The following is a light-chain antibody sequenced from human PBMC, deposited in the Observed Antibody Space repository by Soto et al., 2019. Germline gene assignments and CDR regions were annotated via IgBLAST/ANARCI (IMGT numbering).Light chain of an antibody. CDR2: AAS. Sequence: DIQMTQSPSSLSASVGDRVTITCRASQSISSYLNWYQQKPGKAPKLLIYAASSLQSGVPSRFSGSGSGTDFTLPISSLQPEDFATYYCQQSYSTPTFGQGTKLEIK. CDR3: QQSYSTPT. V-gene: IGKV1-39*01. J-gene: IGKJ2*01. CDR1: QSISSY.